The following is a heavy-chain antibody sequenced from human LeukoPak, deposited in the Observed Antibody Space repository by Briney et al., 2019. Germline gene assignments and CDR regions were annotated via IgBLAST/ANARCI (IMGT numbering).Heavy chain of an antibody. CDR2: ISSSSSTI. Sequence: GGSLTLSCAASGFTFSSYEMNWVRQAPGKGLEWVSYISSSSSTIKYADSVKGRFTISRDNAKNSLYLQMNSLRAEDTAVYYCAREGYSYGGLDAFDIWGQGTMVTVSS. CDR1: GFTFSSYE. CDR3: AREGYSYGGLDAFDI. V-gene: IGHV3-48*03. D-gene: IGHD5-18*01. J-gene: IGHJ3*02.